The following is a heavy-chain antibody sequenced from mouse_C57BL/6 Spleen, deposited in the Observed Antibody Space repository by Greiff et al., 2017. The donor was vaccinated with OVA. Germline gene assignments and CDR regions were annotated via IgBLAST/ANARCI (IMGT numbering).Heavy chain of an antibody. Sequence: EVKLVESGGGLVKPGGSLKLSCAASGFTFSDYGMHWVRQAPEKGLEWVAYISSGSSTIYYADTVKGRFTISRDNAKNTLFLQMTSLRSEDTAMYYCARPYGSSFWFAYWGQGTLVTVSA. CDR2: ISSGSSTI. D-gene: IGHD1-1*01. CDR1: GFTFSDYG. V-gene: IGHV5-17*01. J-gene: IGHJ3*01. CDR3: ARPYGSSFWFAY.